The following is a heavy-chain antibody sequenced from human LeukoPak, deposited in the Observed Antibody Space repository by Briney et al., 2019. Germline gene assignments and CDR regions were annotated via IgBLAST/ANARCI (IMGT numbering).Heavy chain of an antibody. V-gene: IGHV3-23*01. J-gene: IGHJ3*02. Sequence: PGGSLRLSCAVSGLTFSRYAMSWVRQAPGKGLEWVSDISGSGGSTYYGDSVKGRFTISRDNSKNTLYLQMNSLRAEDTAVYYCAKGPTDRDGFDIWGQGTRVTVSS. CDR2: ISGSGGST. CDR1: GLTFSRYA. D-gene: IGHD4-17*01. CDR3: AKGPTDRDGFDI.